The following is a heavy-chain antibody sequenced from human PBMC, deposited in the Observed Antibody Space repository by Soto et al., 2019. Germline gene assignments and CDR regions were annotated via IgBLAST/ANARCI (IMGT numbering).Heavy chain of an antibody. Sequence: QITLKESGPSLVKPTQTLTLTCTFSGFSLTTSGVAVGWIRQPPGKALEWLALISGDDDKRYSTSLKTRLASAGGTAQDQVALTLTDMDPVNTATYYCAHSKCGSYVRAFVVWGEGTMVSVSS. V-gene: IGHV2-5*02. CDR2: ISGDDDK. D-gene: IGHD3-10*02. J-gene: IGHJ3*01. CDR3: AHSKCGSYVRAFVV. CDR1: GFSLTTSGVA.